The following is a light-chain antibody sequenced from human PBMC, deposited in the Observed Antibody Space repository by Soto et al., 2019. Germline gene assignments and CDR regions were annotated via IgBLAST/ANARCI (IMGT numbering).Light chain of an antibody. CDR2: DVS. J-gene: IGKJ5*01. V-gene: IGKV3-15*01. Sequence: MTQSPSTLSVSPAERATLSCRAGQSVXTHFDWYQQKSGQSPRLLXADVSIRASGGPARLSGTGSETDFTRTISGLQSEYFAWYLCHQYKXRTLSFGQGTRLEIK. CDR1: QSVXTH. CDR3: HQYKXRTLS.